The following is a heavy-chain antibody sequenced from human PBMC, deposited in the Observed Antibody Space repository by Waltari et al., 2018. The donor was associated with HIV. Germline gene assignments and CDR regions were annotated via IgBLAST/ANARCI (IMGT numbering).Heavy chain of an antibody. D-gene: IGHD3-10*01. Sequence: QVQLVQSGTEVKKPGASVKVSCKASGYTFTGYYMHWVRQAPGQGLEWMGWSNRNSGGTKEAQKFQGRVTVTRDTSISTAYMELSRLRSDDTAVYYCTRDAASSGYWYFDLWGRGTLVTVSS. CDR3: TRDAASSGYWYFDL. J-gene: IGHJ2*01. CDR1: GYTFTGYY. CDR2: SNRNSGGT. V-gene: IGHV1-2*02.